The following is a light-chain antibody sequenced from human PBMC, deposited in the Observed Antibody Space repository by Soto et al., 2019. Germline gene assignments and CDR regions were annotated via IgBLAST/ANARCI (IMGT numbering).Light chain of an antibody. J-gene: IGKJ1*01. V-gene: IGKV1-5*01. CDR1: QSISEW. Sequence: DIQMTQSPSTLSASVGDRVTITCRASQSISEWLAWYQQKPGKAPKLLIYDISNLEIGVPSRFSGSGSGTEFTLTISGLQPDDFATYYCQQYNSYSFGQGTKVEIK. CDR2: DIS. CDR3: QQYNSYS.